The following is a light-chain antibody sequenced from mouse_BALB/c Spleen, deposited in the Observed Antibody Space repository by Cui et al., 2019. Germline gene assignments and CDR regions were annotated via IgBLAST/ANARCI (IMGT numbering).Light chain of an antibody. CDR3: VQYAQFPPT. J-gene: IGKJ5*01. CDR2: HGT. V-gene: IGKV14-100*01. CDR1: QGISSN. Sequence: DILMTQSPSSMSVSLGDTVSITWHASQGISSNIGWLQQKPGKSFKGLIYHGTNLEDGVPSRFSGSGSGADYSLTISSLESEDFADYYCVQYAQFPPTFGAGTKLELK.